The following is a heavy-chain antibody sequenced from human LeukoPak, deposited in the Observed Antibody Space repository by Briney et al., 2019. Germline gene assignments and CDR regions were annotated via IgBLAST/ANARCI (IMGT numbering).Heavy chain of an antibody. CDR1: GFTMSTYE. CDR3: AKDQSRLRLTGETHFDY. CDR2: ISGSGGST. V-gene: IGHV3-23*01. D-gene: IGHD7-27*01. Sequence: PGGSLRLSCAASGFTMSTYEMNWVRQAPGKGLEWVSAISGSGGSTYYADSVKGRFTISRDNSKNTLYLQMNSLRAEDTAVYYCAKDQSRLRLTGETHFDYWGQGTLVTVSS. J-gene: IGHJ4*02.